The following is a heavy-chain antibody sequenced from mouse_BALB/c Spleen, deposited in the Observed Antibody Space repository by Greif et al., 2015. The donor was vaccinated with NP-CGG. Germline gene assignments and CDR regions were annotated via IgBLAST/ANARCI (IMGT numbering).Heavy chain of an antibody. CDR2: ILPGSGST. CDR3: AGGEYGNLYAMDY. D-gene: IGHD2-10*02. CDR1: GYTFSSYW. V-gene: IGHV1-9*01. J-gene: IGHJ4*01. Sequence: VKLMESGAELMKPGASVKISCKATGYTFSSYWIEWVKQRPGHGLEWIGEILPGSGSTNYNEKFKGKATFTADTSSNTAYMQLSSLTSEDSAVYYCAGGEYGNLYAMDYWGQGTSVTVSS.